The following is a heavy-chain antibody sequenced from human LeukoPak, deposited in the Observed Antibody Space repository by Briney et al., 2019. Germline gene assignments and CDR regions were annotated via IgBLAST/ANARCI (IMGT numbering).Heavy chain of an antibody. CDR1: GYTFTGYY. CDR3: ARDCWGGDCFPDS. Sequence: ASVKVSCKASGYTFTGYYVHWVRQAPGQGLEWMGRINPNSGDTNYAQKFQGRVTMTRDTSISTAYMELSRLRSDDTAVYYCARDCWGGDCFPDSWAQGPLVPASS. V-gene: IGHV1-2*06. J-gene: IGHJ4*02. CDR2: INPNSGDT. D-gene: IGHD2-21*02.